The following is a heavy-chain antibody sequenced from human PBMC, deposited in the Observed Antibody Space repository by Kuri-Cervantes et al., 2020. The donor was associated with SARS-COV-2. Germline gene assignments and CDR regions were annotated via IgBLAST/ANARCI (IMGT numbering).Heavy chain of an antibody. CDR3: ARDRVGVHDC. D-gene: IGHD2-21*01. J-gene: IGHJ4*02. Sequence: GESLKISFAASGFTFSSYAMHWVRQAPGKGLEWVSVISSDGINTYYADSVKGRFTISRDTSRNTLYLRMNSLRTEDTAIYYCARDRVGVHDCWGQGTLVTVSS. V-gene: IGHV3-30-3*01. CDR2: ISSDGINT. CDR1: GFTFSSYA.